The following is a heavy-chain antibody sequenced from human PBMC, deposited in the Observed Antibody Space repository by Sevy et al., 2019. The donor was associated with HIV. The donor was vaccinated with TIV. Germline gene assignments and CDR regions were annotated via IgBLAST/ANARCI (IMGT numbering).Heavy chain of an antibody. D-gene: IGHD4-17*01. CDR2: FDPEDGET. CDR3: ATDLTTVTSPGF. V-gene: IGHV1-24*01. J-gene: IGHJ4*02. Sequence: ASVKVSCKVFGYTLTELSMHWVRQAPGKGLEWMGGFDPEDGETIYAQKFQGRVTMTEDTSTDTAYMELSSLRSEDTAVYYCATDLTTVTSPGFWGQGTLVTVSS. CDR1: GYTLTELS.